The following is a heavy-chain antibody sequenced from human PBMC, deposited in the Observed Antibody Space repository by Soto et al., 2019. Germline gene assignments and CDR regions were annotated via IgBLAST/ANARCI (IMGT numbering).Heavy chain of an antibody. D-gene: IGHD4-17*01. CDR3: ARSYGDYDCFDY. Sequence: SETLSLTCTVSGGSISSYYWSWIRQPPGKGLEWIGYIYYSGSTNYNPSLKSRVTISVDTSKNQFSLKLSSVTAADTAVYYCARSYGDYDCFDYWGKGTLVTVSS. J-gene: IGHJ4*02. V-gene: IGHV4-59*08. CDR2: IYYSGST. CDR1: GGSISSYY.